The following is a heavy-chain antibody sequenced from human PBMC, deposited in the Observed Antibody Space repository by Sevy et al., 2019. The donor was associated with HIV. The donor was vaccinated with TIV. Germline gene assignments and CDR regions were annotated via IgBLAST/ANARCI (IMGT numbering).Heavy chain of an antibody. Sequence: ASVKVSCKASGGTFSSYAISWVRQAPGQGLEWMGGIIPIFGTANYAQKFQGRVTITADESTSTAYMELSSLRSEDTAVCYCAREYGSGTYFDYWGQGTLVTVSS. CDR3: AREYGSGTYFDY. CDR1: GGTFSSYA. D-gene: IGHD3-10*01. V-gene: IGHV1-69*13. J-gene: IGHJ4*02. CDR2: IIPIFGTA.